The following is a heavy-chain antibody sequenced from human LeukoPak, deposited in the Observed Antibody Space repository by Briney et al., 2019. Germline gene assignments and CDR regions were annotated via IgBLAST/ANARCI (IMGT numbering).Heavy chain of an antibody. V-gene: IGHV3-7*01. CDR1: EFTFPMYW. Sequence: GGSLRLSCAASEFTFPMYWMTWVRQAPGKGLEWVANIKRDGSEDYYLDSVKGRFTISRDNAKSSMWLQMNSLRDEDTAVYYCARDQTPFYWGQGSLVTVSS. CDR2: IKRDGSED. D-gene: IGHD2-15*01. CDR3: ARDQTPFY. J-gene: IGHJ4*02.